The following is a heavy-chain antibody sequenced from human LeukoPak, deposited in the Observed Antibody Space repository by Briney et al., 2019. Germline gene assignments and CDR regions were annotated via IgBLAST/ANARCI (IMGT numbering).Heavy chain of an antibody. CDR2: INHSGST. CDR1: GGSFSGYY. CDR3: ARDDDSSSWYLGSPSWDY. Sequence: PSETLSLTCAVYGGSFSGYYWSWIRQPPGKGLEWIGEINHSGSTNYNPSLKSRVTISVDTSKNQFSLKLSSVTAADTAVYYCARDDDSSSWYLGSPSWDYWGQGTLVTVSS. D-gene: IGHD6-13*01. J-gene: IGHJ4*02. V-gene: IGHV4-34*01.